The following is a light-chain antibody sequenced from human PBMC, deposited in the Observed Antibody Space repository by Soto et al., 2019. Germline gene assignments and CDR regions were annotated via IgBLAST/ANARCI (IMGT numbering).Light chain of an antibody. CDR1: QTISSN. V-gene: IGKV3-15*01. J-gene: IGKJ2*01. Sequence: EIVMTQSPATLSVSPGERATLSCRASQTISSNLAWSQQKPGQAPRLLIHGASTRATGVPARFSASGSGTEFTLTISSLQSEDLAVYYCQQYHNWPPQYSFGQGTKLQSK. CDR3: QQYHNWPPQYS. CDR2: GAS.